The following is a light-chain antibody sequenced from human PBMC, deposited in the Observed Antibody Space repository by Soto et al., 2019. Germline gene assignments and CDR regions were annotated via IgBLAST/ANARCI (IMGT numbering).Light chain of an antibody. V-gene: IGKV3-15*01. Sequence: EIVMTQSPDTLSVSPGERATLSCRASQSVSTNLAWYQQKPGQAPRLLIYGASTRATGIPARFSGSESGTEFTLTISSLQSEDFEVYHCKQYNNWPYTFGQGTKLEIK. CDR3: KQYNNWPYT. CDR2: GAS. CDR1: QSVSTN. J-gene: IGKJ2*01.